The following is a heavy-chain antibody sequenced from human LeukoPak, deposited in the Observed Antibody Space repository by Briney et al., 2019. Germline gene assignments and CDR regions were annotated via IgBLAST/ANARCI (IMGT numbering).Heavy chain of an antibody. D-gene: IGHD6-13*01. V-gene: IGHV3-9*01. CDR1: GFTFDDYA. CDR3: WPSSSWSF. CDR2: ISWNSGSI. Sequence: GGSLRLSCAASGFTFDDYAMHWVRQAPGKGLEWVSGISWNSGSIGYADSVKGRFTISRDNAKNSLYLQMNSLRAEDTAVYYCWPSSSWSFWGQGTLVTVSS. J-gene: IGHJ4*02.